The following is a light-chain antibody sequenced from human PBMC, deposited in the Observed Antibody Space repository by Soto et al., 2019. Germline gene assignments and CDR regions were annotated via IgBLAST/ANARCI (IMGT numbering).Light chain of an antibody. V-gene: IGKV1-5*01. CDR1: QNIGRW. Sequence: DIQMTQSPSTLSASVGDRVTITCRASQNIGRWLAWYQQTPGKAPNLLIFDASSLESGVPSRFSGSGYGTEFTLTISSLQPDDFATYYCQQYNSYPAFGQGTMVEIK. CDR3: QQYNSYPA. J-gene: IGKJ1*01. CDR2: DAS.